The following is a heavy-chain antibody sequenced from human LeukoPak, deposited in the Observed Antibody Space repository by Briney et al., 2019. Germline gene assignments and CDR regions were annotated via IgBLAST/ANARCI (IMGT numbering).Heavy chain of an antibody. CDR2: VNSDGSGT. D-gene: IGHD2-15*01. CDR1: GFTFSRYS. Sequence: QPGGSLRLSCAASGFTFSRYSMHWVRQAPGKGLVWVSHVNSDGSGTDYADSVKGRFTISRDNSKNTLYLQMNSLRAEDTAVYYCAKVVRGVGGDYWGQGTLVTVSS. CDR3: AKVVRGVGGDY. V-gene: IGHV3-74*01. J-gene: IGHJ4*02.